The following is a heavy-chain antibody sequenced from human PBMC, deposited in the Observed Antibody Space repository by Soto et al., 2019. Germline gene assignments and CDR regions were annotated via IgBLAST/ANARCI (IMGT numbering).Heavy chain of an antibody. CDR3: AKDYSSSWYSFYYYSYGMDV. CDR2: ISYDGSNK. D-gene: IGHD6-13*01. J-gene: IGHJ6*02. V-gene: IGHV3-30*18. CDR1: GFTFSSYG. Sequence: GGSLRLSCAASGFTFSSYGMHWVRQAPGKGLEWVAVISYDGSNKYYADSVKGRFTISRDNSKNTLYLQMNSLRAEDTAVYYCAKDYSSSWYSFYYYSYGMDVWGQGTTVTVSS.